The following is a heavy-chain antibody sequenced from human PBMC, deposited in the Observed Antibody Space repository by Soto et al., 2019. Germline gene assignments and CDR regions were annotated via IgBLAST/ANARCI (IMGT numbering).Heavy chain of an antibody. J-gene: IGHJ3*02. CDR1: GFNFSPYW. Sequence: EVQLVESGGGLAQPGGSLRLSCAASGFNFSPYWMNWVRQAPGKGLELVTRIQSYGSNYAASYADSVKGRVTISRDNAKTLLSLQMYSPGVEETAVYFCARDRGAPDAFDIWGQGTMVTVSS. CDR3: ARDRGAPDAFDI. D-gene: IGHD3-10*01. V-gene: IGHV3-74*01. CDR2: IQSYGSNYAA.